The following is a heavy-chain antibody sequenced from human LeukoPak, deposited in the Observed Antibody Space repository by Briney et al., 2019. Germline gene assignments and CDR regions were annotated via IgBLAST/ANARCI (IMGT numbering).Heavy chain of an antibody. CDR3: ARESSVSGWYIY. J-gene: IGHJ4*02. CDR2: IYIGGST. V-gene: IGHV3-53*04. D-gene: IGHD6-19*01. CDR1: GFTVSNNY. Sequence: PGGSLRLSCAASGFTVSNNYMSWVRQAPGKGLEWVSTIYIGGSTYYADSVKGRFTISRHDSMNTLYLQVDSLRTDDTAVYYCARESSVSGWYIYWGQGTLVTVSS.